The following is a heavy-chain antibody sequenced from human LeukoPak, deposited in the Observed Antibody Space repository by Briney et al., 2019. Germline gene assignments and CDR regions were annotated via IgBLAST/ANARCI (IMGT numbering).Heavy chain of an antibody. CDR1: GYTFTGYY. J-gene: IGHJ2*01. CDR3: ARATIAVSSDWYFDL. Sequence: ASVKVSCKASGYTFTGYYMHWVRQAPGQGLEWMGIINPSGGSTSYAQKFQGRVTMTRDTSTSTVYMELSSLRSDDTAVYFCARATIAVSSDWYFDLWGRGTLLTVSS. CDR2: INPSGGST. V-gene: IGHV1-46*01. D-gene: IGHD6-19*01.